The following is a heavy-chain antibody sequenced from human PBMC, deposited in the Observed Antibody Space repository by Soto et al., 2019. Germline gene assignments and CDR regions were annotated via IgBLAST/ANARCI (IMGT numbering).Heavy chain of an antibody. D-gene: IGHD3-22*01. Sequence: LGESLKISCKGSGYSFTSYWIGWVRQMPGKGLEWMGIIYPGDSDTRYSPSFQGQVTISADKSISTAYLQWSSLKASDTAMYYCARTVFNYYDSSGYLVPPNWFDPWGQGTLVTVSS. J-gene: IGHJ5*02. V-gene: IGHV5-51*01. CDR3: ARTVFNYYDSSGYLVPPNWFDP. CDR2: IYPGDSDT. CDR1: GYSFTSYW.